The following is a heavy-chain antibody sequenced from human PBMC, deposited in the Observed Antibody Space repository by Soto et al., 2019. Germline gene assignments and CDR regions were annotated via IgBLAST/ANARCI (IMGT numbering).Heavy chain of an antibody. CDR2: INLNSGDT. D-gene: IGHD5-12*01. V-gene: IGHV1-2*02. CDR1: GDTFTDSS. Sequence: ASVKVSCKTSGDTFTDSSMHWVRQAPGQGLEWMGWINLNSGDTNYAEKFRGRVTMTRDTSIITAYMELTRLKSDDTAVYYCARDLGGYDLYGPDTWGQGTLVTISS. J-gene: IGHJ5*02. CDR3: ARDLGGYDLYGPDT.